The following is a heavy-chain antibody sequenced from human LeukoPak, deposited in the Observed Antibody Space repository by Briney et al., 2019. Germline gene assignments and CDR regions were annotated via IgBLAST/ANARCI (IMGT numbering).Heavy chain of an antibody. V-gene: IGHV3-23*01. J-gene: IGHJ3*02. Sequence: GGSLRLSCAASGFTFSSYAMSWVRQAPGKGLEWVSAISGSGGSTYYADSVKGRFTISRDNSKNTLYLQMNSLRAEDTAVYYCARVGPSGSYPYDAFDIWGQGTMVTVSS. CDR1: GFTFSSYA. D-gene: IGHD1-26*01. CDR3: ARVGPSGSYPYDAFDI. CDR2: ISGSGGST.